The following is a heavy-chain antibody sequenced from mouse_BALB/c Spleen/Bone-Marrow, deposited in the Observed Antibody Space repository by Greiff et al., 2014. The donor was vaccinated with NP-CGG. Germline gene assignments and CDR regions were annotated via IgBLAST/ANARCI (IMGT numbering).Heavy chain of an antibody. D-gene: IGHD1-1*01. CDR1: GFNIKDTY. V-gene: IGHV14-3*02. CDR2: IDPANGNT. J-gene: IGHJ3*01. CDR3: AIYYYGSSGFAY. Sequence: EVHLVESGAELVKPGASVKLSCTASGFNIKDTYMHWVKQRPEQGLEWIGRIDPANGNTKYDPKFQGKATITADTSSNTAYLQLSSLTSEDTAVYYCAIYYYGSSGFAYSRQGSLVPVPA.